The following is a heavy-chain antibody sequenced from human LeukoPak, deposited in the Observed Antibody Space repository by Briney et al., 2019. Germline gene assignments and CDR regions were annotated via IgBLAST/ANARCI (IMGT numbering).Heavy chain of an antibody. J-gene: IGHJ4*02. CDR1: GFTFSSYA. Sequence: GRSLRLSCGASGFTFSSYAMHWVRQAPGKGLEWVAVISYDGSNKYYAASVKGRFTISRDNSKNTLYLQMNSLRAEDTAVYYCARGGYWGQGTLDTVPS. D-gene: IGHD1-26*01. V-gene: IGHV3-30-3*01. CDR2: ISYDGSNK. CDR3: ARGGY.